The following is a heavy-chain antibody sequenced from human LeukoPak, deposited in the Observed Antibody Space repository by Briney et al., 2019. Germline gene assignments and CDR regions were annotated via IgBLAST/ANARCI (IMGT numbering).Heavy chain of an antibody. CDR2: ITGSGAST. V-gene: IGHV3-23*01. J-gene: IGHJ4*02. D-gene: IGHD5-18*01. CDR1: AFTFSTNA. CDR3: ARGGYSYARENFDY. Sequence: GGSLRLSCAASAFTFSTNAMSCVRQAPGKGLEWVSTITGSGASTYYADSVKGRFTISRDNSKNTMYLQMNSLRAEDTAVYYCARGGYSYARENFDYWGQGTLVTVSS.